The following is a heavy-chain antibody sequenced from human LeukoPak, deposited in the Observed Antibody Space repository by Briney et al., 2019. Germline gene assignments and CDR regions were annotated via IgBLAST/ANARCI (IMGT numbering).Heavy chain of an antibody. Sequence: GGSLTLSCAASGFTFSSFGMHWVRQAPGKGLEWVAVIWYDASNKYYADSVKGRFTISRDNSKNTLYLQMNSLRDGDTAVYYCVRGVGVSRFNYLDSWGQGTLVIVSS. J-gene: IGHJ4*02. D-gene: IGHD6-13*01. CDR1: GFTFSSFG. CDR2: IWYDASNK. V-gene: IGHV3-33*01. CDR3: VRGVGVSRFNYLDS.